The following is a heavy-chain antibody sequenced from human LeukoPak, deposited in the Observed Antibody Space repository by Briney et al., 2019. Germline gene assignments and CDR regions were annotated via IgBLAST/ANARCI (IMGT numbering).Heavy chain of an antibody. Sequence: GGSLRLSCAASAFTVSSNYMSWVRQAPGKGLEWVSVIYSGGSTYYADSVKGRFTISRDNSKNTLYLQMNSLRAEETAVYYCARDPGGDYYYYGMDVWGQGTTVTVSS. CDR2: IYSGGST. V-gene: IGHV3-66*02. CDR3: ARDPGGDYYYYGMDV. CDR1: AFTVSSNY. D-gene: IGHD4-17*01. J-gene: IGHJ6*02.